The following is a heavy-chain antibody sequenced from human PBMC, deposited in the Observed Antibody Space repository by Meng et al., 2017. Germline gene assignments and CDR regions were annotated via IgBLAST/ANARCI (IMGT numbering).Heavy chain of an antibody. D-gene: IGHD3-22*01. Sequence: SETLSLTCTVSGGSISSYYWSWIRQPAGKGLEWTGRIYIRGSTNYNPSLKSRVTMSVDTSKNQFSLKLSSVTAADTAVYYCARGFSVGGDSSGYSYVPPYFDYWGQGTLVTVSS. CDR3: ARGFSVGGDSSGYSYVPPYFDY. J-gene: IGHJ4*02. CDR2: IYIRGST. V-gene: IGHV4-4*07. CDR1: GGSISSYY.